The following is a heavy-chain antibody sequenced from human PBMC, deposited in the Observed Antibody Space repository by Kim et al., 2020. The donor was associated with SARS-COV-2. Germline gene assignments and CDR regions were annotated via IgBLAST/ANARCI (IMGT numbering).Heavy chain of an antibody. Sequence: THYNPSLKGRVTMFIDKSKNQFSLKLSSVTAADTAVYYCAREGRYSSDSDYWGQGSLVTVSS. J-gene: IGHJ4*02. V-gene: IGHV4-4*02. CDR3: AREGRYSSDSDY. D-gene: IGHD6-25*01. CDR2: T.